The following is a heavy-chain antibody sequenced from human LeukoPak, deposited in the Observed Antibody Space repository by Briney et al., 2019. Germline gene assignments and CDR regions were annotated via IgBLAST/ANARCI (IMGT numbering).Heavy chain of an antibody. Sequence: GGSLRLSCAASGFRFSGIGMHWVRQAPGKALDWVAYIRNDGGNKQYADSVKGRFSISRDNSKNTLSLEMNSLRAEDTAVYYCAKDLWYTSSSEEYWGQGTLVTVSS. CDR1: GFRFSGIG. V-gene: IGHV3-30*02. CDR3: AKDLWYTSSSEEY. D-gene: IGHD6-6*01. J-gene: IGHJ4*02. CDR2: IRNDGGNK.